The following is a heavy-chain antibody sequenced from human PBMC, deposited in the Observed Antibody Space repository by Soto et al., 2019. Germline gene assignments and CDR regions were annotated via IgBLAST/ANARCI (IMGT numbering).Heavy chain of an antibody. CDR2: IHYSGIM. CDR3: ARFESAEDAFDI. CDR1: GGSISSSHSF. V-gene: IGHV4-39*01. Sequence: QLQESGPGLVKPSETPSLICTFSGGSISSSHSFWGWIRKPPGRGLEWIGTIHYSGIMYYSPALKSPVTISVDTSKNLFSLTLTSVTAADTAVYYCARFESAEDAFDIWGQGTMVTVSS. J-gene: IGHJ3*02. D-gene: IGHD3-10*01.